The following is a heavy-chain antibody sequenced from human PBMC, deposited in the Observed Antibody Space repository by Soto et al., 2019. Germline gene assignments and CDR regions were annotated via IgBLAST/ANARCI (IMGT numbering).Heavy chain of an antibody. CDR3: ARHVVVATIGYYYYMDV. D-gene: IGHD5-12*01. J-gene: IGHJ6*03. CDR1: GYSFTSYW. CDR2: IYPGDSDT. V-gene: IGHV5-51*01. Sequence: GESLKISCKGSGYSFTSYWIGWVRQMPGKGLEWMGIIYPGDSDTRYSPSFQGQVTISADKSISTAYLQWSSLKASDTAMYYCARHVVVATIGYYYYMDVWGKGTTVTVS.